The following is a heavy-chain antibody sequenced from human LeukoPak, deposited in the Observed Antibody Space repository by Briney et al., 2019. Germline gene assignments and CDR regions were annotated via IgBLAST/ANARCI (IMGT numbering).Heavy chain of an antibody. CDR2: ISYDGSNK. V-gene: IGHV3-30*18. J-gene: IGHJ4*02. CDR1: GFTFSSYG. CDR3: AKGHSLRSYDWLGY. D-gene: IGHD3-9*01. Sequence: GGSLRLSCVTSGFTFSSYGMHWVRQAPGKGLEWVAVISYDGSNKYYADSVKGRFTISRDNSKNSLYLQMNSLRAEDTAVYYCAKGHSLRSYDWLGYWGQGTLVTVSS.